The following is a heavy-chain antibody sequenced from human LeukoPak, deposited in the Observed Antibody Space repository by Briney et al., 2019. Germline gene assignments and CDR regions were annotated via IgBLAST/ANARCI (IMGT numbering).Heavy chain of an antibody. CDR2: ISYGGSNK. V-gene: IGHV3-30-3*01. Sequence: GGSLRLSCAASGFTFSSYAMHWVRQAPGKGLEWVAVISYGGSNKYYADSVKGRFTISRDNSKNTLYLQMNSLRAEDTAVYYCARDGDIAARPHFDYWGQGTLVTVSS. CDR3: ARDGDIAARPHFDY. CDR1: GFTFSSYA. D-gene: IGHD6-6*01. J-gene: IGHJ4*02.